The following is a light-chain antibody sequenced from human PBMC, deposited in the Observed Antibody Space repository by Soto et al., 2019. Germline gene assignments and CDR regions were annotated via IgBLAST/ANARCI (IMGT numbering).Light chain of an antibody. CDR3: AAWDDSLRGLYV. V-gene: IGLV1-47*01. J-gene: IGLJ1*01. CDR1: SSNIGSNY. Sequence: QSVLTQPPSASGTPGQRVTISCSGSSSNIGSNYVYWYQQLPGTAPKLLIYRNNQRPSGVPDRFSGSKSGTSASLAISGLRSEDDVDYYCAAWDDSLRGLYVSGTGTKLTVL. CDR2: RNN.